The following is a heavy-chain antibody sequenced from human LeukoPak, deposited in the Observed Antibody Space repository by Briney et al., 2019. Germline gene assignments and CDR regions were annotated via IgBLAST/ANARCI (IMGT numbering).Heavy chain of an antibody. Sequence: GGSLRLSCAASGFSFSDYAMAWVRQAPGKGLEWVSVITGSGGVTHYAGSVKGRFTISRDNSKNTLYLQMNSLRVEDTAVYFCAKVQSDIVGAVFFSFDVWGQGTTVTVSS. CDR1: GFSFSDYA. D-gene: IGHD1-26*01. J-gene: IGHJ3*01. CDR2: ITGSGGVT. V-gene: IGHV3-23*01. CDR3: AKVQSDIVGAVFFSFDV.